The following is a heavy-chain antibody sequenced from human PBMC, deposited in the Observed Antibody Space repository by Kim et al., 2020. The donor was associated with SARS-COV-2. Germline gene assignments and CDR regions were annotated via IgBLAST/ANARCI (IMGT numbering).Heavy chain of an antibody. CDR3: VNTNSGLAH. CDR2: INTNTGNP. J-gene: IGHJ4*02. Sequence: ASVKVSCKASGYTFTSYAMNWVRQAPGQGLEWMRWINTNTGNPTYAQGFTGRFVFSLDTSVSTAYLQISSLKAEDTAVYYCVNTNSGLAHWGQGTLVTVSS. V-gene: IGHV7-4-1*02. CDR1: GYTFTSYA. D-gene: IGHD1-26*01.